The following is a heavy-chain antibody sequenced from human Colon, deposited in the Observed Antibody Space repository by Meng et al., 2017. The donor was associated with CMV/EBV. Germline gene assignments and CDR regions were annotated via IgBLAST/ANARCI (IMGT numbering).Heavy chain of an antibody. J-gene: IGHJ6*02. V-gene: IGHV3-23*01. D-gene: IGHD2-15*01. CDR2: IRGGDHKT. CDR3: ARDYIVVSYGMDV. CDR1: GFTFSSYA. Sequence: GGSLRLSCAATGFTFSSYAMNWVRQAPGKGLEWVSSIRGGDHKTYYADSVKGRFTISRDNAKNSLYLQMNSLRAEDTALYYCARDYIVVSYGMDVWGQGTTVTVSS.